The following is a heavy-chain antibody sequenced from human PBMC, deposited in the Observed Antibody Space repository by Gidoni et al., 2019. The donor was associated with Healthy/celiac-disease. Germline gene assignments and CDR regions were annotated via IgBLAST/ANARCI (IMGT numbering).Heavy chain of an antibody. CDR2: INPSGGST. J-gene: IGHJ6*02. D-gene: IGHD2-21*01. V-gene: IGHV1-46*03. CDR1: GYTFTSYY. Sequence: QVQLVQSGAEVKKPGASVKVSCKASGYTFTSYYIHWVRQAPGQGLEWMGIINPSGGSTSYAQKFQGRVTMTRDTSTSTVYMELSSLRSEDTAVYYCASSIVVVPTGPTIWDYYYGMDVWGQGTTVTVSS. CDR3: ASSIVVVPTGPTIWDYYYGMDV.